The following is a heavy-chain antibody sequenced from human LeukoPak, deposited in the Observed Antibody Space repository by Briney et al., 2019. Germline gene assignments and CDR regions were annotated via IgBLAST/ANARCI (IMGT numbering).Heavy chain of an antibody. CDR1: GGSISGYH. Sequence: PSETLSLTCNVSGGSISGYHWSWIRQPPGKGLEWLGYIYYSGSSNYNPSLKSRVTISADTSKNQFSLKLSSVTAADTAVYYCAREPRSYYYNNYMDVWGKGTTFTVSS. J-gene: IGHJ6*03. CDR3: AREPRSYYYNNYMDV. V-gene: IGHV4-59*01. CDR2: IYYSGSS.